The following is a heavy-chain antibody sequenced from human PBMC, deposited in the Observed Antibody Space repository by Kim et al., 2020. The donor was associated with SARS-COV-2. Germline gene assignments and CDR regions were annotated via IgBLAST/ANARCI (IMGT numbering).Heavy chain of an antibody. J-gene: IGHJ4*02. D-gene: IGHD3-3*01. V-gene: IGHV4-39*01. CDR3: ARLLRASFGY. Sequence: SETLSLTCTVSGGSISSSSYYWGWIRQPPGKGLEWIGSIYYSGSTYYNPSLKSRVTISVDTSKNQFSLKLSSVTAADTAVYYCARLLRASFGYWGQGTLVTVSS. CDR2: IYYSGST. CDR1: GGSISSSSYY.